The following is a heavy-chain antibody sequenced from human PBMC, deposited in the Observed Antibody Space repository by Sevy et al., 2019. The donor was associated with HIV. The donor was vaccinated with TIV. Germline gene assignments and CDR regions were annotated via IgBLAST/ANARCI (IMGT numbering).Heavy chain of an antibody. J-gene: IGHJ3*02. CDR2: ISYDGSNK. D-gene: IGHD3-3*01. CDR1: GFTFSSYA. V-gene: IGHV3-30*04. Sequence: GGSLRLSCAASGFTFSSYAMHWVRQAPGKGLEWVAVISYDGSNKYYADSVKGRFTISRDNSKNTLYLQMNSLRAEDTAVYYCARDRVLRFLEWFDAFDIWGQRTMVTVS. CDR3: ARDRVLRFLEWFDAFDI.